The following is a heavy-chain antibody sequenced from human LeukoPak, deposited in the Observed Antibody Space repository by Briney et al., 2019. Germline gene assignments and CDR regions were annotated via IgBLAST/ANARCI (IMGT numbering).Heavy chain of an antibody. V-gene: IGHV4-59*01. CDR2: IYYSGST. CDR1: GGSISSYY. D-gene: IGHD3-22*01. Sequence: PSETLSLTCTVSGGSISSYYWSWLRQPPGKGLEWIGYIYYSGSTNYNPSLKSRVTISVDTSKNQFSLKLSSVTAADTAVYYFARVRYYYDSSGFGLRNWGQGTLVTVSS. CDR3: ARVRYYYDSSGFGLRN. J-gene: IGHJ4*02.